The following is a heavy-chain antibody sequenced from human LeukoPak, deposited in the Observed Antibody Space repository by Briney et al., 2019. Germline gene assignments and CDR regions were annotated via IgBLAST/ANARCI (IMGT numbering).Heavy chain of an antibody. V-gene: IGHV3-48*03. CDR3: ARGQKDWRKNAFDI. Sequence: PGGSLRLSCAASGFTFSSYEMNWVRQAPGKGLEWVSYISSSGSTIYYADSVKGRSTISRDNAKNSLYLQMNSLRAEDTAVYYCARGQKDWRKNAFDIWGQGTMVNVSS. CDR2: ISSSGSTI. D-gene: IGHD3-3*01. CDR1: GFTFSSYE. J-gene: IGHJ3*02.